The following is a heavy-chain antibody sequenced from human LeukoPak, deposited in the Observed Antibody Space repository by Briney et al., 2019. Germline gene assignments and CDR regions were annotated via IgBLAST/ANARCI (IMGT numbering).Heavy chain of an antibody. D-gene: IGHD3-10*01. CDR2: ISGSGGST. V-gene: IGHV3-23*01. Sequence: PGGSLRLSCAASGFTFSSYAMSWVRQAPGKGLEWVSAISGSGGSTYYADSVKGRFTISRDNSKNTLYLQMNSLRAEDTAVYYCAKRDKVLLWFGELSEAFDIWGQGTMVTVSS. CDR3: AKRDKVLLWFGELSEAFDI. CDR1: GFTFSSYA. J-gene: IGHJ3*02.